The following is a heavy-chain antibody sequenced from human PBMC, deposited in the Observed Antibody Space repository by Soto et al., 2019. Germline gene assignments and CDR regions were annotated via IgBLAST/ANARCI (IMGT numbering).Heavy chain of an antibody. CDR3: ARGLAYGDYGWLDP. V-gene: IGHV3-11*01. CDR2: ISNSGSTI. CDR1: EFTFSDYY. Sequence: QVQLLEAGGGLVKPGGSLRLSCAASEFTFSDYYMTWIRQAPGKGLEWVSYISNSGSTIYYADSVKGRFTISRDNAKNSLYLQMNSLRAEDTAVYYCARGLAYGDYGWLDPWGQGTLVTVSP. J-gene: IGHJ5*02. D-gene: IGHD4-17*01.